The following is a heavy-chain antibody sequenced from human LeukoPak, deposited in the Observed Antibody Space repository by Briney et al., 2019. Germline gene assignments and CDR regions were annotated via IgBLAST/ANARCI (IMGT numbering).Heavy chain of an antibody. Sequence: SETLSLTCTVSGGSISSYYWSWIRQPPGKGLEWIGYIYYSGSTNYNPSLKSRVTISVDTSKNQFSLKLSSVTAADTAVYYCAKQHYYDSSLYAMDVWGQGTTVTVSS. CDR2: IYYSGST. D-gene: IGHD3-22*01. J-gene: IGHJ6*02. V-gene: IGHV4-59*08. CDR1: GGSISSYY. CDR3: AKQHYYDSSLYAMDV.